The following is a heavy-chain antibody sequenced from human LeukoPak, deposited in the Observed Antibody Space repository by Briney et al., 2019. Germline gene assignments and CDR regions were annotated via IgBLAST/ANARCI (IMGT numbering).Heavy chain of an antibody. CDR3: ARDSSGYCSSTSCYGVNIGFDY. Sequence: SQTLSLTCTVSGGSISRGGYYWSWIRQHPGKGLEWIGYIYYSGSTYYNPSLKSRVTISVDTSKNQFSLKLSSVTAADTAVYYCARDSSGYCSSTSCYGVNIGFDYWGQGTLVTVSS. CDR2: IYYSGST. J-gene: IGHJ4*02. CDR1: GGSISRGGYY. V-gene: IGHV4-31*03. D-gene: IGHD2-2*03.